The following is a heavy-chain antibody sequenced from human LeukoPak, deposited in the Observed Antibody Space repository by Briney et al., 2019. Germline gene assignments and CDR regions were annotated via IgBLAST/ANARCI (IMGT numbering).Heavy chain of an antibody. CDR2: ISYDGSNK. CDR1: GFTFSSYA. V-gene: IGHV3-30-3*01. CDR3: ARGYNWNDPFNY. Sequence: PGGSLRLSCAASGFTFSSYAMHWVRQAPGKGLEWAAVISYDGSNKYYADSVKGRFTISRDNSKNTLYLQMNSLRAEDTAVYYCARGYNWNDPFNYWGQGTLVTVSS. D-gene: IGHD1-20*01. J-gene: IGHJ4*02.